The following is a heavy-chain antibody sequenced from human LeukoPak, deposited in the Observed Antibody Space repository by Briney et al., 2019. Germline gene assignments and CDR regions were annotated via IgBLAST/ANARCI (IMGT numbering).Heavy chain of an antibody. CDR2: ISSSSRYI. CDR3: ARDLVPQPGFDY. CDR1: GFTFSSYS. J-gene: IGHJ4*02. D-gene: IGHD7-27*01. Sequence: SGGSLRLSCAASGFTFSSYSMNWVRHAPGEGLEWVSSISSSSRYIYYADSVKGRFTISRDNAQTSLYLQMNSLRAEDTAVYYCARDLVPQPGFDYWGQGTLVTVSS. V-gene: IGHV3-21*01.